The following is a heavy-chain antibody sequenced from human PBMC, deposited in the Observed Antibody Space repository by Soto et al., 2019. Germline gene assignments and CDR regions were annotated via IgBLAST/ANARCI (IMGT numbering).Heavy chain of an antibody. V-gene: IGHV4-59*01. D-gene: IGHD6-19*01. Sequence: EPLSLTCTVSGGSISSYYWSWIRQPPGKGLEWIGYIYYSGSTNYNPSLKSRVTISVDTSKNQFSLKLSSVTAADTAVYYCARAVADRWFDPWGQGTLVTVSS. CDR2: IYYSGST. J-gene: IGHJ5*02. CDR3: ARAVADRWFDP. CDR1: GGSISSYY.